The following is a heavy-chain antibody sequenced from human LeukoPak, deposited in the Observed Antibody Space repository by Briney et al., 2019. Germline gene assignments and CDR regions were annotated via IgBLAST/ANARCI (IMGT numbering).Heavy chain of an antibody. CDR1: GGSISSGSYY. CDR2: IYTSGST. V-gene: IGHV4-61*02. J-gene: IGHJ4*02. D-gene: IGHD7-27*01. CDR3: ARTGERGDY. Sequence: PSQTLSLTCTVSGGSISSGSYYWSWIRQPAGKGLEWIGRIYTSGSTNYNPSLKSRVTISVDTSKNQFSLKLSSVTAADTAVYYCARTGERGDYWGQGTLVTVSS.